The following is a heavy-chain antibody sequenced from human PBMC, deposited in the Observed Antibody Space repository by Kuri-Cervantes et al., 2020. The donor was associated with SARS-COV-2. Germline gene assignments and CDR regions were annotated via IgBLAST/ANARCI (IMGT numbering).Heavy chain of an antibody. V-gene: IGHV1-2*06. CDR3: ARGVSHIAAAGLYYFDY. CDR2: INPNSGGT. J-gene: IGHJ4*02. D-gene: IGHD6-13*01. CDR1: GYTFTGFY. Sequence: ASVKVSCKASGYTFTGFYMHWVRQAPGQGLEWMGRINPNSGGTNYAQKFQGRVTMTKDTSISTAYMELSRLRSDDAAVYYCARGVSHIAAAGLYYFDYWGQGTLVTVSS.